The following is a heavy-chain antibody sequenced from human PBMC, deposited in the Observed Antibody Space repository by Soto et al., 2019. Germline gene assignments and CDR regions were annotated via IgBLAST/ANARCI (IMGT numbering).Heavy chain of an antibody. CDR1: GFSFSSYS. CDR2: ISSSSSYI. CDR3: ARETPTWYYYDSSGSLDY. D-gene: IGHD3-22*01. V-gene: IGHV3-21*01. J-gene: IGHJ4*02. Sequence: GGSLRLSCAASGFSFSSYSMNWVRQAPGKGLEWVSSISSSSSYIYYADSVKGRFTISRDNAKNSLYLQMNSLRAEDTAVYYCARETPTWYYYDSSGSLDYWGQGTLVTVSS.